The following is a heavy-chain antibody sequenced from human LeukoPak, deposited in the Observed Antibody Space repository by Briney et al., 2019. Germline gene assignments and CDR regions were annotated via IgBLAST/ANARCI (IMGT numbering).Heavy chain of an antibody. Sequence: ASVKVSCKASGYTFTSYDVNWFRQATGQGLGWMGWMNPNSGNTGYAQKFQGRVSLTRDTSISTAYMELSSLRSEDTAVYYCAKNTALTGEFDSWGQGTLVTVSS. V-gene: IGHV1-8*01. CDR1: GYTFTSYD. CDR2: MNPNSGNT. J-gene: IGHJ4*02. CDR3: AKNTALTGEFDS. D-gene: IGHD7-27*01.